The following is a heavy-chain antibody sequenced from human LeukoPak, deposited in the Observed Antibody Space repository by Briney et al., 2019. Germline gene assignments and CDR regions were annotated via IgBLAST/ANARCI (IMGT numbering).Heavy chain of an antibody. D-gene: IGHD3-9*01. V-gene: IGHV3-48*03. Sequence: GGSLSLSCAASGFTFSSCEMNWVRQAPGKGLEWVSYISSSGSTIYYADSVKGRFTISRDNAKNSLYLQMNSLRAEDTAVYYCATTTPAQYFDWFPPSGPIYGMDVWGQGTTVTVSS. CDR2: ISSSGSTI. CDR1: GFTFSSCE. CDR3: ATTTPAQYFDWFPPSGPIYGMDV. J-gene: IGHJ6*02.